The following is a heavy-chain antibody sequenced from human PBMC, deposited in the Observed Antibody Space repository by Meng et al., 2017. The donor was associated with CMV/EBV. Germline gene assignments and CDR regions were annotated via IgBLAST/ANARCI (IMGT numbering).Heavy chain of an antibody. CDR3: ARDVGTHDYDFWSGPWQSYGMDV. V-gene: IGHV3-30*02. CDR2: IRYDGSNK. J-gene: IGHJ6*02. D-gene: IGHD3-3*01. CDR1: GFTFSSYG. Sequence: GESLKISCAASGFTFSSYGMHWVRQAPGKGLEWVAFIRYDGSNKYYADSVKGRFTISRDNSKNTLYLQMNSLRAEDTAVYYCARDVGTHDYDFWSGPWQSYGMDVWGQGTTVTVSS.